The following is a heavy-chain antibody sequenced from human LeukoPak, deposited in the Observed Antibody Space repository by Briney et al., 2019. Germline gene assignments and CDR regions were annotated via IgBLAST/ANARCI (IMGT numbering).Heavy chain of an antibody. CDR1: GFTFSSYS. J-gene: IGHJ4*02. V-gene: IGHV3-21*01. Sequence: GGSLRLSRAASGFTFSSYSMNWVRQAPGKGLEWVSSISSSSSYIYYADSVKSRFTISRDNAKNSLYLQMNSLRAEDTAVYYCARDFLTVRGVIPYWGQGTLVTVSS. CDR2: ISSSSSYI. D-gene: IGHD3-10*01. CDR3: ARDFLTVRGVIPY.